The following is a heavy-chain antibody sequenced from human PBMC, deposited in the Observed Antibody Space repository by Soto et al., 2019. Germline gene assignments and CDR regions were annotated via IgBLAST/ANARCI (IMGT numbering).Heavy chain of an antibody. D-gene: IGHD4-17*01. V-gene: IGHV1-69*15. CDR2: ILPFFGTA. CDR3: ARGHEYGGNSDDFDI. J-gene: IGHJ3*02. CDR1: GGSFSSSA. Sequence: QVQLVQSGAEVKKPGSSVKVSCTASGGSFSSSAINWLRQAPGQGPEWMGNILPFFGTADYAQKFQGRVTITADVSPSPASMELPSMRSDDTAFYYCARGHEYGGNSDDFDIWGHGTVVTVSS.